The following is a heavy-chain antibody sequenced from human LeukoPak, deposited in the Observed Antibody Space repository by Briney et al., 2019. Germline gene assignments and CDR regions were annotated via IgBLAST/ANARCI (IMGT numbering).Heavy chain of an antibody. J-gene: IGHJ4*02. CDR3: AKDLGRKATSIYGSGSYDY. D-gene: IGHD3-10*01. V-gene: IGHV3-23*01. CDR2: FSGSGGNT. CDR1: GFTFSRNG. Sequence: GGSLRLSCAASGFTFSRNGMAWVRQAPGKGLEWVSSFSGSGGNTYYADSVKGRFTISRDNSKNTLYLQMNSLRAEDTAVYYCAKDLGRKATSIYGSGSYDYWGQGTLVTVSS.